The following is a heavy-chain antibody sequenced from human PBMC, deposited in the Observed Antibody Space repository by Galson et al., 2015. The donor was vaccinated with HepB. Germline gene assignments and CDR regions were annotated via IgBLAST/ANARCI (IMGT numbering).Heavy chain of an antibody. CDR3: ARVEPRARIVVVVTAPIN. J-gene: IGHJ1*01. CDR1: GFTFSTYS. CDR2: IISTRSDI. Sequence: SLRLSCAGSGFTFSTYSINWVRQAPGKGLEWVSSIISTRSDIYYADSVKGRFTISRDNAKNSPFLQMNSLRAEDTAVYCSARVEPRARIVVVVTAPINWG. V-gene: IGHV3-21*01. D-gene: IGHD2-15*01.